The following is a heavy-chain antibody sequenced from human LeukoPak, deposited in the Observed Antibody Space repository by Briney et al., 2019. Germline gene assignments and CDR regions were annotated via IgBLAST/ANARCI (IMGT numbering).Heavy chain of an antibody. J-gene: IGHJ4*02. CDR3: AKSSAATCYSGAHS. CDR1: GFRFSDYG. Sequence: GGSLRLSCAASGFRFSDYGMMWVRQSLGKGLEWVSSICGSGDAHYADSVRGRFTISRDNNKSTLFLHMDSLRAEDTATYYCAKSSAATCYSGAHSWGQGTLVTVSS. V-gene: IGHV3-23*01. D-gene: IGHD2-2*02. CDR2: ICGSGDA.